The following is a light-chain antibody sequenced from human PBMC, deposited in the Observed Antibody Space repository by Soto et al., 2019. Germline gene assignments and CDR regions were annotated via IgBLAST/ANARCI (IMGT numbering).Light chain of an antibody. CDR3: QQRRSWPRT. Sequence: EIVLTQSPGTLSLSPGERATLSCRASQSVRSSHLAWYQQKPGQAPRLLIYDASIRAIGIPARFSGSGSGTDFTLTISSLELEDFAVYFCQQRRSWPRTFGQGTKVDIK. V-gene: IGKV3D-20*02. CDR1: QSVRSSH. CDR2: DAS. J-gene: IGKJ1*01.